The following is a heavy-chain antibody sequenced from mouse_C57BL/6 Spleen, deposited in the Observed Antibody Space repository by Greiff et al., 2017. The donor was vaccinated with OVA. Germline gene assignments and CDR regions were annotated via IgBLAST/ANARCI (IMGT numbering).Heavy chain of an antibody. J-gene: IGHJ2*01. CDR3: ARAGKGYYYFDY. V-gene: IGHV1-19*01. Sequence: VQLQQSGPVLVKPGASVKMSCKASGYTFTDYYMNWVKQSHGKSLEWIGVINPYNGGTSYNQKFKGKATLTVEKSSSTAYMELNSLTSEDSAVDYCARAGKGYYYFDYWGQGTTLTVSS. CDR1: GYTFTDYY. CDR2: INPYNGGT.